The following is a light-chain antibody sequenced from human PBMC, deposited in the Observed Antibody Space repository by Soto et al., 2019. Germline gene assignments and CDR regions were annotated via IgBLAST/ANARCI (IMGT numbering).Light chain of an antibody. CDR2: ENN. Sequence: NFMLTQPHSVSESPGKTVTISCTGSSGSIASNYVQWYQQRPGSAPTTVIYENNQRSSGVPDRFSGSIDSSSNSASLIISGLKTEDEADYYCQSYDSSNVVFGGGTKLTVL. CDR3: QSYDSSNVV. J-gene: IGLJ2*01. V-gene: IGLV6-57*02. CDR1: SGSIASNY.